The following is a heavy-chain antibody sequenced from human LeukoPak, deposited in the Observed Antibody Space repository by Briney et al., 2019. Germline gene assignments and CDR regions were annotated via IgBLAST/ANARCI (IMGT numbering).Heavy chain of an antibody. CDR1: GFTFGTYA. J-gene: IGHJ4*02. Sequence: GGSLRLSCAASGFTFGTYAMTWVRQAPGKGLEWVSSISNTGDTIYCPDSVKGRFTISRDSSKNTLYLQMNSLRAEDTALYYCAKHGYCSGISCFFDFWGQGTLVTVSS. D-gene: IGHD2-2*03. CDR3: AKHGYCSGISCFFDF. CDR2: ISNTGDTI. V-gene: IGHV3-23*01.